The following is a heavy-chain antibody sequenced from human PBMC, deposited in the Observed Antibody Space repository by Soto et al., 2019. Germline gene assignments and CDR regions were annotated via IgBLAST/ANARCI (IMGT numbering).Heavy chain of an antibody. V-gene: IGHV4-31*03. D-gene: IGHD6-19*01. J-gene: IGHJ5*02. Sequence: PSETLSLTCTVSGGSISIGGYYWSCIRQHPGKGLEWIGYIYYSGSTYYNPSLKSRVTISVDTSKNQFSLKLSSVTAADTAVYYCARGRGRIAVAEADNWFDPWGQGTLVTVSS. CDR3: ARGRGRIAVAEADNWFDP. CDR2: IYYSGST. CDR1: GGSISIGGYY.